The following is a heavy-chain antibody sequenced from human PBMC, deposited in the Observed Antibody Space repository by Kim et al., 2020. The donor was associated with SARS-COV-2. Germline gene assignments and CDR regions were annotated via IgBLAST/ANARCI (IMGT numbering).Heavy chain of an antibody. Sequence: SVKVSCKASGGTFSSYAISWVRQAPGQGLEWMGGIIPIFGTANYAQKFQGRVTITADESTSTAYMELSSLRSEDTAVYYCARAYSYGYWHFDYWGQGTLVTVSS. CDR3: ARAYSYGYWHFDY. J-gene: IGHJ4*02. CDR1: GGTFSSYA. CDR2: IIPIFGTA. V-gene: IGHV1-69*13. D-gene: IGHD5-18*01.